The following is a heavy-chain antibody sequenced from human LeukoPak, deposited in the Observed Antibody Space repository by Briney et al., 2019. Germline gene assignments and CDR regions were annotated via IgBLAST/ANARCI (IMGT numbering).Heavy chain of an antibody. Sequence: SETQSLTCAVYGGSISGYYWSWIRQPPGKGPEWIGEINHSGSTNYNPSLKSRVTISVDTSENQFSLKLSSVTAADTAVYYCARGRIAVAGTGYYYYYYMDVWGKGTTVTVSS. CDR3: ARGRIAVAGTGYYYYYYMDV. CDR2: INHSGST. V-gene: IGHV4-34*01. J-gene: IGHJ6*03. D-gene: IGHD6-19*01. CDR1: GGSISGYY.